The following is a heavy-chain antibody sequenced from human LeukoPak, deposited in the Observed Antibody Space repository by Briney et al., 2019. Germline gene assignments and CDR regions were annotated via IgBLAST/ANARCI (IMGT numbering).Heavy chain of an antibody. D-gene: IGHD1-14*01. J-gene: IGHJ6*03. Sequence: GGSLRLSCAASGFTFSSYGMHWVRQAPGKGLEWVAVISYDGSNKYYADSVKGRFTISRDNSRDTLYFQMNSLIYEDTAVYYCAKTGFQWGEYFYYMDVWGKGTTVTVPS. CDR3: AKTGFQWGEYFYYMDV. V-gene: IGHV3-30*18. CDR1: GFTFSSYG. CDR2: ISYDGSNK.